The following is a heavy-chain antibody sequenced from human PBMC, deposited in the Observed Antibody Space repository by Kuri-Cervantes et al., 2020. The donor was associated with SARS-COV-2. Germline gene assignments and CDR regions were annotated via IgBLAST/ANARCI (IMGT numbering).Heavy chain of an antibody. V-gene: IGHV3-30*04. CDR2: VSYDGSNR. CDR3: AGDLYETYYFDF. J-gene: IGHJ4*02. CDR1: GFTFSTYA. D-gene: IGHD5/OR15-5a*01. Sequence: GGSLRLSCAASGFTFSTYAMHWVRQAPGKGLEWVAHVSYDGSNRFYAQSVRGRFTISRDNSKSTLYLQMDSLGGDDTALYYCAGDLYETYYFDFWGQGALVTVSS.